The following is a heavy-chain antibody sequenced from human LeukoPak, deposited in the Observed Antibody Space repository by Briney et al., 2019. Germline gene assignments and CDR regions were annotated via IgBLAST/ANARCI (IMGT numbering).Heavy chain of an antibody. Sequence: SETLSLTCAVYGGSFSGYYWSWIRQPPGKGLEWIGEINHSGSTNYNPSLKSRVTISVDTSKNQFSLKLSSVTAADTAVYYCARRGRYSYVQRPTLYGMDVWGQGTTVTVSS. CDR1: GGSFSGYY. CDR3: ARRGRYSYVQRPTLYGMDV. J-gene: IGHJ6*02. D-gene: IGHD5-18*01. V-gene: IGHV4-34*01. CDR2: INHSGST.